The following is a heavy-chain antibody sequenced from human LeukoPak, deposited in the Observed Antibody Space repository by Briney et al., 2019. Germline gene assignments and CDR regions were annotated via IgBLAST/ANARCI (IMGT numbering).Heavy chain of an antibody. Sequence: PGGSLRLSCAASGFTFSSHGMHWVRQAPGKGLKWVAFIRYDGSNKYYADSVKGRFTISRDNSKNTLYLQMNSLRAEDTAVYYCARDKDYDFWSGSEYFQHWGQGTLVTVSS. J-gene: IGHJ1*01. D-gene: IGHD3-3*01. CDR2: IRYDGSNK. CDR1: GFTFSSHG. V-gene: IGHV3-30*02. CDR3: ARDKDYDFWSGSEYFQH.